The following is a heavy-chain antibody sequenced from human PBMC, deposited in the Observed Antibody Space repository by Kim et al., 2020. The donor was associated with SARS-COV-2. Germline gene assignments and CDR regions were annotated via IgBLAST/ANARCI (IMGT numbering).Heavy chain of an antibody. Sequence: GGSMRLSCAASGFTVSSNYMSWFRQAPGKGLEWVSVIYSGGSTYYADSVQGRFTISRDNSKNTLYLQMNSLRAEDTAVYYCALTLIVVVPAAPHYGMDVWGQGSTVSVSS. V-gene: IGHV3-53*01. J-gene: IGHJ6*02. CDR1: GFTVSSNY. CDR2: IYSGGST. CDR3: ALTLIVVVPAAPHYGMDV. D-gene: IGHD2-2*01.